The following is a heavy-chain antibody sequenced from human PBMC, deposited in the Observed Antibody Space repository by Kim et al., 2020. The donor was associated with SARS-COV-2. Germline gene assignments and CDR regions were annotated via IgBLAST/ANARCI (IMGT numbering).Heavy chain of an antibody. J-gene: IGHJ5*02. CDR1: GYTLTELS. CDR3: ATSPGVWSGYSANWFDP. Sequence: ASVKVSCKGSGYTLTELSMHWVRQAPGKGLEWMGGFDPEDGETIYAQKFQGRVTMTEDTSTDTAYMELSSLRSEDTAVYYCATSPGVWSGYSANWFDPWGQGTLVTVSS. V-gene: IGHV1-24*01. D-gene: IGHD3-3*01. CDR2: FDPEDGET.